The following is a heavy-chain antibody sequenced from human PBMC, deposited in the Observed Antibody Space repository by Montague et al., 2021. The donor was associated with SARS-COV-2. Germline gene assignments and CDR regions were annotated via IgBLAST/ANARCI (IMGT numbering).Heavy chain of an antibody. CDR2: TYYRSKWYS. D-gene: IGHD5-24*01. CDR1: GDSVSSNSVA. Sequence: CAISGDSVSSNSVAWSWIRQSPSRGLEWLGRTYYRSKWYSDYAPXVRGRLTVNPDASKNQFSLKLSSVTAADTAVYYCARDGFTWLQLWSWFDPWGQGTLVTVSS. V-gene: IGHV6-1*01. CDR3: ARDGFTWLQLWSWFDP. J-gene: IGHJ5*02.